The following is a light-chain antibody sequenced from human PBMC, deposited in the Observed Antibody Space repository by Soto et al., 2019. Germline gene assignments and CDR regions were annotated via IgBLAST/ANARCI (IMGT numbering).Light chain of an antibody. CDR3: QQRSNWYT. Sequence: EIVLTQSPATLSLSPGERATLSCRASQSVSSYLAWYQQKPAQAPRLLFYDASNRATGIPARFSGSGSGTDFTLTISSLEPEDFAVYYCQQRSNWYTFGQGTKLEIK. CDR1: QSVSSY. CDR2: DAS. J-gene: IGKJ2*01. V-gene: IGKV3-11*01.